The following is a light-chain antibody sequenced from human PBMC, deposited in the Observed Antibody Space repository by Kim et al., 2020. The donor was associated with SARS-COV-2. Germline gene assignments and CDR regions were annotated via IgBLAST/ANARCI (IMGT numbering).Light chain of an antibody. J-gene: IGLJ7*01. CDR3: AAWDDSLSGVV. CDR2: KTD. Sequence: QSVLTQPHSASGTPGQRVAISCFGSSSNIGSNHVYWYQQLPGTAPKLLIYKTDQRPSGVPDRFSGSKSGTSASLAISGLRSEDEADYYCAAWDDSLSGVVFGVGTQLTVL. CDR1: SSNIGSNH. V-gene: IGLV1-47*01.